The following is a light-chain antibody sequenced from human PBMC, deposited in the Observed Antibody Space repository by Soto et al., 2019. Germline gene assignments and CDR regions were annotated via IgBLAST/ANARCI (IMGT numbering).Light chain of an antibody. CDR1: QSVSSSY. CDR3: QQYGSSPPIT. Sequence: EIVLTQSPGTLSLSPGERATLSCLAIQSVSSSYLAWYQQKPGQAPRLLIYGASSRATGIPDRFSGSGSGSDFTLTISRLEPDDFATYYCQQYGSSPPITFGQGTRLEIK. J-gene: IGKJ5*01. CDR2: GAS. V-gene: IGKV3-20*01.